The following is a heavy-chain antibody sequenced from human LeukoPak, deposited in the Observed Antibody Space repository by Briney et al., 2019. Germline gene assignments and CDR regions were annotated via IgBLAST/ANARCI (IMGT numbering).Heavy chain of an antibody. CDR3: AREDSSGAFDI. D-gene: IGHD3-22*01. J-gene: IGHJ3*02. CDR1: GFTFRSYD. CDR2: VWYDESNK. Sequence: GRSLRLSCAASGFTFRSYDMHWVHQAPGKGLEWVAVVWYDESNKYYVDSVKGRFTISRDNSKNTLYLQMNSLRVEDTALYYCAREDSSGAFDIWGQGTMVTVSS. V-gene: IGHV3-33*01.